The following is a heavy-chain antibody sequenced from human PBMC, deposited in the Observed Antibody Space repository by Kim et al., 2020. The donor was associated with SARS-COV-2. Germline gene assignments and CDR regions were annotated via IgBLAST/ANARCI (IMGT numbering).Heavy chain of an antibody. CDR3: ASARGSRNGMDV. J-gene: IGHJ6*02. V-gene: IGHV3-74*01. CDR2: ISGDGSST. Sequence: GGSLRLSCAASGFTLSSYWMHWVRQAPGKGLVWVSRISGDGSSTNYADSVKGRFTISRDNAKNTLYLQMNSLRAEDTAVYYCASARGSRNGMDVWGQGTTVTVSS. CDR1: GFTLSSYW.